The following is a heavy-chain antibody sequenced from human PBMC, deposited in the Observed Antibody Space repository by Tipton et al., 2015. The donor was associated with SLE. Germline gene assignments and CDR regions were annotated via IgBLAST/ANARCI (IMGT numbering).Heavy chain of an antibody. J-gene: IGHJ4*02. CDR1: GGSFSSGGYA. CDR2: IYDTGNT. CDR3: ARHGILTLVVYF. D-gene: IGHD2-8*02. V-gene: IGHV4-30-2*01. Sequence: TLSLTCAVSGGSFSSGGYAWSWIRQPPGKGLEWIGYIYDTGNTYYNPSLKSRVTISLNRTKNQFSLKVDSVTAADTAVYYCARHGILTLVVYFWGQGTLVSLSS.